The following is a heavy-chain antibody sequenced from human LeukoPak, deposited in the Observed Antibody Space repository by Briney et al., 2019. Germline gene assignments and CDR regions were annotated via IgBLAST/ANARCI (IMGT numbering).Heavy chain of an antibody. J-gene: IGHJ4*02. CDR1: GGSFSGYY. V-gene: IGHV4-34*01. Sequence: SETLSLTCTVYGGSFSGYYWSWIRQPPGKGLEWIGEIYHTGSTDYNPSLKSRVTVSVDTSKNQFALKLSSVTAADTAVYYCARGRAFSDWGQGTLVTVSS. CDR2: IYHTGST. CDR3: ARGRAFSD.